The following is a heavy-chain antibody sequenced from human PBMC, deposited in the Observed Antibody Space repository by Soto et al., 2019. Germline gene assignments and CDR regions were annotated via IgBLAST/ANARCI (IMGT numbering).Heavy chain of an antibody. J-gene: IGHJ4*02. D-gene: IGHD1-1*01. CDR3: AKHAGSYPTRQPIDY. CDR1: GFTFSSYA. CDR2: ISGSGGST. Sequence: PGGSLRLSCTASGFTFSSYAMSWVRQAPGKGLEWVSAISGSGGSTYYADSVKGRFTISRDNSKNTLYLQMNSLRVEDTAVYYCAKHAGSYPTRQPIDYWGQGTLVTGSS. V-gene: IGHV3-23*01.